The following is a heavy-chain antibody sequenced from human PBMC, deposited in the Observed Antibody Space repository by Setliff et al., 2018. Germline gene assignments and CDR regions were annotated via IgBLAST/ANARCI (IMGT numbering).Heavy chain of an antibody. CDR1: GDSISSYY. CDR2: IYVTEST. CDR3: AASRAYTGAVEEWFLPKTFGF. Sequence: SETLSLTCTVSGDSISSYYWNWIRQPAGKGLEWIGRIYVTESTKYNPSLKSRVTLSIDTSKNQFSLKLSSVTAADAALYYCAASRAYTGAVEEWFLPKTFGFWGQGSPVTVSS. V-gene: IGHV4-4*07. J-gene: IGHJ4*02. D-gene: IGHD3-10*01.